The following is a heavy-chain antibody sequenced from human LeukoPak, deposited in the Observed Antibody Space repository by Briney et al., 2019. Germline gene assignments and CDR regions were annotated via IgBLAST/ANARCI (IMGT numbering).Heavy chain of an antibody. Sequence: PSQTLSLTCTVSGGSISSGGYYWSRIRQHPGKGLEWIGYIYYSGSSYYNPSLKSRVTISVDTSKNQFSLKLTSVTAADTAVYYCARGEMATTYYFDYWGQGTLVTVSS. V-gene: IGHV4-31*03. CDR2: IYYSGSS. CDR3: ARGEMATTYYFDY. D-gene: IGHD5-24*01. CDR1: GGSISSGGYY. J-gene: IGHJ4*02.